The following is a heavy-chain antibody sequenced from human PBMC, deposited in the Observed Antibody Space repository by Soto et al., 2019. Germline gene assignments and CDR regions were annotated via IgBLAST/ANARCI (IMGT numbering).Heavy chain of an antibody. D-gene: IGHD3-10*01. CDR1: GGSISSGDYY. V-gene: IGHV4-30-4*02. J-gene: IGHJ3*02. CDR2: IYYSGYT. CDR3: ARVWGGAFDI. Sequence: SETLSLTCTVSGGSISSGDYYWSWIRQPPGKGLEWIGYIYYSGYTYYNPSLKSRVTISVDTSKNQFSLKLSSVTAADTAVYYCARVWGGAFDIWGQGTMVTVSS.